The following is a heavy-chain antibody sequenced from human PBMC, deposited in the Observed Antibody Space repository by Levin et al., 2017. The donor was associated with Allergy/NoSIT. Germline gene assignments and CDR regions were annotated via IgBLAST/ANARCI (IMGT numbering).Heavy chain of an antibody. Sequence: GESLKISCAASGFTFSSYGMHWVRQAPGKGLEWVAVIWYDGSNKYYADSVKGRFTISRDNSKNTLYLQMNSLRAEDTAVYYCARDNQGYFDYWGQGTLVTVSS. CDR3: ARDNQGYFDY. CDR2: IWYDGSNK. V-gene: IGHV3-33*01. J-gene: IGHJ4*02. CDR1: GFTFSSYG.